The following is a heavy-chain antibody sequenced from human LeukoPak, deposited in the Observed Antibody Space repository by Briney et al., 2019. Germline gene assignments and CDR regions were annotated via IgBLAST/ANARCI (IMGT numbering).Heavy chain of an antibody. V-gene: IGHV4-34*01. J-gene: IGHJ6*03. Sequence: SETLSLTCAVYGGSFSGYYWSWIRQPPGKGLEWIGEINHSGSTNYNPSLKSRVTISVDTSKNQFSLKLSSVTAADTAAYYCARGYCSSTSCRHYYYYYYMDVWGKGTTVTVSS. CDR1: GGSFSGYY. D-gene: IGHD2-2*01. CDR3: ARGYCSSTSCRHYYYYYYMDV. CDR2: INHSGST.